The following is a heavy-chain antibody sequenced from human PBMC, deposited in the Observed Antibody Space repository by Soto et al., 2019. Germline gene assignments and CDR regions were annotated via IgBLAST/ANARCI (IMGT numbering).Heavy chain of an antibody. CDR2: IYPGDSDT. J-gene: IGHJ6*02. V-gene: IGHV5-51*03. CDR3: ARKMVLGVEPSYYYYGMDV. D-gene: IGHD3-10*01. CDR1: GYSFTSYW. Sequence: EVQLVQSGAEVKKPGESLKISCKGSGYSFTSYWIGWVRQMPGKGLEWMGIIYPGDSDTRYSPSFQGQVTISADKSISTAYLQWSSLKASDTAMYYCARKMVLGVEPSYYYYGMDVWGQGNTVTVSS.